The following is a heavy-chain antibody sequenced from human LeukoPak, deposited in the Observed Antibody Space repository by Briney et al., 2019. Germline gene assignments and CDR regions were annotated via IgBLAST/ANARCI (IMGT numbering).Heavy chain of an antibody. Sequence: PGGSLRLSCAASGFTFSRHWMTWVRQAPGKGLEWVANIKEDGSEQYYVDSIKGRFTISRDNAKNSLYLQMSSLRGEDTAIYYCVRETVSVITDFDYWGQGTLVTVSS. V-gene: IGHV3-7*01. CDR1: GFTFSRHW. D-gene: IGHD3-16*02. J-gene: IGHJ4*02. CDR3: VRETVSVITDFDY. CDR2: IKEDGSEQ.